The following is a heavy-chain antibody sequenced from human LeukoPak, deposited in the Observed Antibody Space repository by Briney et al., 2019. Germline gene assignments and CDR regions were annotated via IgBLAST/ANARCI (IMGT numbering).Heavy chain of an antibody. J-gene: IGHJ4*02. D-gene: IGHD5-24*01. CDR1: GGSISSYY. CDR2: IYYSGST. Sequence: PSETLSLTCTVSGGSISSYYWSWIRQPPGKGLEWIGSIYYSGSTYYNPSLKSRVTISVDTSKNQFSLKLSSVTAADTAVYYCARDLTDGYNSRPIDYWGQGTLVTVSS. CDR3: ARDLTDGYNSRPIDY. V-gene: IGHV4-39*07.